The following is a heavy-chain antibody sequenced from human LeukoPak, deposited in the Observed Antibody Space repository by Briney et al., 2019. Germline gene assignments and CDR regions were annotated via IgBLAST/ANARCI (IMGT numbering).Heavy chain of an antibody. V-gene: IGHV3-7*01. J-gene: IGHJ5*02. CDR3: ARDRLRVVRLPPSRDIWFDP. CDR2: IKQDGSEK. Sequence: GGSLRLSCAASGFTFSSYWMSWVRQAPGKGLEWVANIKQDGSEKYYVDSVKGRFTISRDNAKNSLYLQMNSLRAEDTAVYYCARDRLRVVRLPPSRDIWFDPWGQGTLVTVSS. D-gene: IGHD4-23*01. CDR1: GFTFSSYW.